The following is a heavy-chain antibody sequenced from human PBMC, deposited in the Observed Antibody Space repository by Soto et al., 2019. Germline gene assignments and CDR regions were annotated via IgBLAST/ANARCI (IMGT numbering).Heavy chain of an antibody. J-gene: IGHJ4*02. CDR1: GCSISSGNFY. CDR2: IYFSGST. D-gene: IGHD1-26*01. CDR3: AHDSHGGNTYFDL. Sequence: SETLSLTCTVSGCSISSGNFYWSWIRQPPGKGLEWIGYIYFSGSTSYSPSLKSRLTISLNTSNNQFSLKLTSVTAADTAVYYCAHDSHGGNTYFDLWGQGALVTVSS. V-gene: IGHV4-30-4*01.